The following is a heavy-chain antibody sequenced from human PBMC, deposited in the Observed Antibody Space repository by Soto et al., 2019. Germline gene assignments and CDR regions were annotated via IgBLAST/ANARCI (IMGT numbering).Heavy chain of an antibody. CDR3: ARGRASGSYYLLDY. V-gene: IGHV1-8*01. D-gene: IGHD3-10*01. CDR1: GDAFTTYD. CDR2: IDPNSGNI. J-gene: IGHJ4*02. Sequence: ASVKVSCKASGDAFTTYDINWVRQATGHGLEWMGWIDPNSGNIGYAQRFQGRVTMTRDTAIRTAYMEVSSLRSDDTAVYYCARGRASGSYYLLDYWGQGTLVTVSS.